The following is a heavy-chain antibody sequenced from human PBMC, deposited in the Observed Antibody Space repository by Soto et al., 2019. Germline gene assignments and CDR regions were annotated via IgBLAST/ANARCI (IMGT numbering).Heavy chain of an antibody. Sequence: QVQLVESEGGVVQPGRSLRLSCTASGFTFSNYGMHWVRQAPGKGLEWVTVISYDGNVAYYADSVKGRFTSSRDNSKNTLYLRTADTAVYYCAKEGPITNWYFDYWGQGTLVTVSS. J-gene: IGHJ4*02. CDR2: ISYDGNVA. D-gene: IGHD1-1*01. CDR3: AKEGPITNWYFDY. V-gene: IGHV3-30*18. CDR1: GFTFSNYG.